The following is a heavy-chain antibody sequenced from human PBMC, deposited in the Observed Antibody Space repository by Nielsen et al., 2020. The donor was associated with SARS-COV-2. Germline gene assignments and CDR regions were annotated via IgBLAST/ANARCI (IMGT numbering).Heavy chain of an antibody. D-gene: IGHD2-15*01. CDR2: INAGNGNT. Sequence: ASVKVSCKASGYTFTGYYMHWVRQAPGQRLEWMGWINAGNGNTKYSQKFQGRVTITADESTSTAYMELSSLRSEDTAVYYCARDKVAATPNYYGMDVWGQGTTVTVSS. J-gene: IGHJ6*02. CDR1: GYTFTGYY. V-gene: IGHV1-3*01. CDR3: ARDKVAATPNYYGMDV.